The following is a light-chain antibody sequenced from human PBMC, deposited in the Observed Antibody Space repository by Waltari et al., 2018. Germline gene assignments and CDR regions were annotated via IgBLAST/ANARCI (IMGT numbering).Light chain of an antibody. J-gene: IGLJ2*01. Sequence: QSALTQPRSVSGSPGPPVTISCTGTSSDVGGYDYVSWYQHHPGKAPKLIICDVTKRPSGVPDRFSGSKSGNTASLTISGLQAEDEADYYCCSYAGRYTHVVFGGGTKLTVL. CDR1: SSDVGGYDY. V-gene: IGLV2-11*01. CDR2: DVT. CDR3: CSYAGRYTHVV.